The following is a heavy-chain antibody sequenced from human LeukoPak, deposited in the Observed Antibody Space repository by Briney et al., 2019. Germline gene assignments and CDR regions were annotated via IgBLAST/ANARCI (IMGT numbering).Heavy chain of an antibody. V-gene: IGHV1-2*02. CDR3: ARGREIHGGSDTKLDDY. J-gene: IGHJ4*02. Sequence: GASVKVSCKASGYSFTDYYMHWVRQAPGQGLECMGWISPRSGDTSYAQKFQGRVTMTRDTSINTVDMDLSGLTSDDTAVFYCARGREIHGGSDTKLDDYWGQGTLVTVSS. D-gene: IGHD3-10*01. CDR1: GYSFTDYY. CDR2: ISPRSGDT.